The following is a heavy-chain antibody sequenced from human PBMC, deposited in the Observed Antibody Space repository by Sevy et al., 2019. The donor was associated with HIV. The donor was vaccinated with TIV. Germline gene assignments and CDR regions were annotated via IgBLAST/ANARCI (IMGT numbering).Heavy chain of an antibody. CDR3: GKDRDLSQG. CDR1: GFTFSSYA. CDR2: VSGSGGST. J-gene: IGHJ4*02. V-gene: IGHV3-23*01. Sequence: GGSLRLSCVASGFTFSSYAMSWVRQAPGKGLEWVSGVSGSGGSTYYADSVKGRFTISRDNSKNTLSLHMNSLGAEDTGIYCCGKDRDLSQGWGQGIFVTVSS.